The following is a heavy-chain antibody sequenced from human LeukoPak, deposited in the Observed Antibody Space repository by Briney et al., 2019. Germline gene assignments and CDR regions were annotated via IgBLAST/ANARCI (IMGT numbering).Heavy chain of an antibody. J-gene: IGHJ6*03. V-gene: IGHV3-74*01. Sequence: GGSLRLSCAASGFTFSSYWMHWVRQAPGKGLVWVSRINSDGSSTSYADSVKGRFTISRDNAKNSLYLQMNSLRAEDTALYYCARVAPYYYGSGSYQIARYYYYYYMDVWGKGTTVTVSS. D-gene: IGHD3-10*01. CDR2: INSDGSST. CDR3: ARVAPYYYGSGSYQIARYYYYYYMDV. CDR1: GFTFSSYW.